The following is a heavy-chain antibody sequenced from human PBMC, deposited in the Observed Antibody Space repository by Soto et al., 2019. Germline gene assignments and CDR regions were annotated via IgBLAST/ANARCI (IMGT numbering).Heavy chain of an antibody. J-gene: IGHJ6*02. CDR1: GGSISSYY. V-gene: IGHV4-59*01. CDR3: ASSNIAAAGFYYYGMDV. Sequence: SETLSLTCTVSGGSISSYYWSWIRQPPGKGLEWIGYIYYSGSTNYNPSLKSRVTISVDTSKNQFSLKLSSVTAADTAVYYCASSNIAAAGFYYYGMDVWGRGTTVTAP. D-gene: IGHD6-13*01. CDR2: IYYSGST.